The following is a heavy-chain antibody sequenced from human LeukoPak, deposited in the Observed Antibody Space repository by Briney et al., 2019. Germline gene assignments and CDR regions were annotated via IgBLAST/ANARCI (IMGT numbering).Heavy chain of an antibody. V-gene: IGHV3-66*01. D-gene: IGHD4-17*01. CDR1: GFTVSNNY. Sequence: GGSLRLSCAASGFTVSNNYMNWVRQAPGKGLEWVSVIHSGGSTYYADSVKGRFFISRDNAKNTLYLQMNSLRAEDTAVYYCARSRTYGDYGRGLDYWGQGTLVTVSS. CDR2: IHSGGST. CDR3: ARSRTYGDYGRGLDY. J-gene: IGHJ4*02.